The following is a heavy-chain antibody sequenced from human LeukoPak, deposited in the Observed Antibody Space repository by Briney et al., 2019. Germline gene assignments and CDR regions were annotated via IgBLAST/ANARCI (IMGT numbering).Heavy chain of an antibody. CDR3: ARDGAVVPAAIQDPYYYMDV. Sequence: GGSLRLSCAASGFTFSSYSMNWVRQAPGKGLEWVSYISSSSSYIYYADSVKGRFTISRDNAKNSLYLQMNSLRAEDTAVYYCARDGAVVPAAIQDPYYYMDVWGKGTTVTVSS. CDR2: ISSSSSYI. V-gene: IGHV3-21*05. CDR1: GFTFSSYS. J-gene: IGHJ6*03. D-gene: IGHD2-2*01.